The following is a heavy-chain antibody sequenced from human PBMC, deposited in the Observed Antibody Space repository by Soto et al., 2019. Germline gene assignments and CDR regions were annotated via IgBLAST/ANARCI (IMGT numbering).Heavy chain of an antibody. V-gene: IGHV4-39*07. CDR2: IYYSGST. CDR1: GVSISSNTNY. Sequence: SETLSLTCTVSGVSISSNTNYWGWIRQPPGKGLEWLGSIYYSGSTYYNPSLKSRVTISVDRSKNQFSLKLSSVTAADTAVYYCARVRSPTLLVVVAAKPFYFDYWGQGTLVTVSS. J-gene: IGHJ4*02. D-gene: IGHD2-15*01. CDR3: ARVRSPTLLVVVAAKPFYFDY.